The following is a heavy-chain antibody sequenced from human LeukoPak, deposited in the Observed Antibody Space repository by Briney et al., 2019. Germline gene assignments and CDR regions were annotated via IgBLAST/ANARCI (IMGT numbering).Heavy chain of an antibody. D-gene: IGHD3-10*01. V-gene: IGHV1-2*04. CDR3: ARAPYYGSGRYYFDY. CDR2: INPNSGGT. Sequence: ASVKVSCKASGYTFTGYYMHWVRQAPGQGLEWMGWINPNSGGTNYAQKFQGWVTMTRDTSISTAYMELSRLRSDDTAVYYCARAPYYGSGRYYFDYWGQGTLVTVSS. CDR1: GYTFTGYY. J-gene: IGHJ4*02.